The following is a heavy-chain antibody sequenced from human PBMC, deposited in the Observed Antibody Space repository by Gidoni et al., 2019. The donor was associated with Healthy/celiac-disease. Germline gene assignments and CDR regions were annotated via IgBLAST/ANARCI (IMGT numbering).Heavy chain of an antibody. CDR3: ARMYCSGGSCYSDY. CDR1: GGSFSGYY. J-gene: IGHJ4*02. D-gene: IGHD2-15*01. V-gene: IGHV4-34*01. Sequence: QVQLQQWGAGLLKPSETLSLTCAVYGGSFSGYYWSWIRQPPGKGLEWIGEINHSGSTNYNPSLKSRVTISVDTSKNQFSLKLSSVTAADTAVYYCARMYCSGGSCYSDYWGQGTLDTVSS. CDR2: INHSGST.